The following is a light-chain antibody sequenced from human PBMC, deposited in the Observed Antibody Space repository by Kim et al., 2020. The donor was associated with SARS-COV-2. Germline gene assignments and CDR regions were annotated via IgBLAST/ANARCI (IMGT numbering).Light chain of an antibody. CDR1: QSVSSN. CDR3: QQYNNWPYT. V-gene: IGKV3-15*01. J-gene: IGKJ2*01. Sequence: EIVMTQSPATLSVSPGERATVSCRASQSVSSNLAWYQQKPGQAPRLLIYGASTRATGIPVRFSGSGSGTEFTLTISSLQSEDFAVYYCQQYNNWPYTFGQGTKLEI. CDR2: GAS.